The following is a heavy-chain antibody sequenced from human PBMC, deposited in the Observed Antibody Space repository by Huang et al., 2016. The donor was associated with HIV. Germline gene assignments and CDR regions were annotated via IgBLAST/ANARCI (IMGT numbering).Heavy chain of an antibody. CDR2: SSYDGRSQ. CDR1: GFKLSGFG. J-gene: IGHJ4*02. CDR3: AKESRWFSDFDH. Sequence: QVHLVESGGGVVQPGGSLRLSCAASGFKLSGFGMHWVRQAPGKGLEWVACSSYDGRSQFYTDSVKGRFTISRDNSDNTLSLQMKGLRPDDTAVYYCAKESRWFSDFDHWGQGVLVSVSS. D-gene: IGHD2-15*01. V-gene: IGHV3-30*18.